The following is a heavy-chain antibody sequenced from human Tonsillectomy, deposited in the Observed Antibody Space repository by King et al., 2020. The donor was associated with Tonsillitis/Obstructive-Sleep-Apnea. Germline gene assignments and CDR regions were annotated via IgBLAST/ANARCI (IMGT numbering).Heavy chain of an antibody. CDR1: GYSFTSYW. CDR2: IYPGDSDT. Sequence: QLVQSGAEVKKPGESLKISCKGSGYSFTSYWIGWVRQMPGKGLEWMGIIYPGDSDTRYSPSFQGPVTISANKSIRTAYLQWSSLKASDTAMYYCARQSHIAVAGTAWFDPWGQGTLVTVSS. D-gene: IGHD6-19*01. CDR3: ARQSHIAVAGTAWFDP. V-gene: IGHV5-51*01. J-gene: IGHJ5*02.